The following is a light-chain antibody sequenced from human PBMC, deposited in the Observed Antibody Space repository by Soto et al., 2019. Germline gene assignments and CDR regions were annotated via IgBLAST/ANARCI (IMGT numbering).Light chain of an antibody. V-gene: IGLV2-23*01. CDR3: CSYAGSSTYV. CDR1: SSDVGSYNL. CDR2: EGS. Sequence: QSVLTQPASVSGSPGQSITISCTGTSSDVGSYNLVSWYQQHPGKAPKLMICEGSKRPSGVSNRFSGSKSGNTASLTISGLQAEDEADYYCCSYAGSSTYVFGTGTKVTAL. J-gene: IGLJ1*01.